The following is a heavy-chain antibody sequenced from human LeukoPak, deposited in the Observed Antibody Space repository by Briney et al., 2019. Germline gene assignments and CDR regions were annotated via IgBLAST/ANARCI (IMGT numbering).Heavy chain of an antibody. CDR1: GGSISSSSYY. CDR2: IYYSGST. D-gene: IGHD1-14*01. V-gene: IGHV4-39*07. CDR3: ARIISGVDY. J-gene: IGHJ4*02. Sequence: PSETLSLTCTVSGGSISSSSYYWGWIRQPPGKGLEWIGSIYYSGSTYYNPSLKSRVTVSVDTSKNQFSLKLSSVTAADTAVYYCARIISGVDYWGQGTLVTVSS.